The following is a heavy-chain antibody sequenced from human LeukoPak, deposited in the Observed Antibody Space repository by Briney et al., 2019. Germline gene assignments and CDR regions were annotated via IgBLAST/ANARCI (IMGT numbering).Heavy chain of an antibody. D-gene: IGHD3-22*01. Sequence: GGSLKISCKGSGYSFTSYWISWVRQMPGKGLEWMGRIDPSDSYTNYSPSFQGHVTISADKSINTAYLQWTSLKAPDTAMYYCSRSPQGLILDYWGQGTLVTVSS. CDR3: SRSPQGLILDY. CDR1: GYSFTSYW. CDR2: IDPSDSYT. J-gene: IGHJ4*02. V-gene: IGHV5-10-1*01.